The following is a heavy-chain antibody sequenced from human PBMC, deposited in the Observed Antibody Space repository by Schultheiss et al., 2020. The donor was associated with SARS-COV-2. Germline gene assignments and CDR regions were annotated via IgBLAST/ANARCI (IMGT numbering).Heavy chain of an antibody. V-gene: IGHV4-38-2*01. CDR2: VYNSGTT. D-gene: IGHD6-19*01. Sequence: SETLSLTCAVSGYSISSGYYWSWIRQPPGKGLEWIGCVYNSGTTNYSPSLESRVTISMDTSKNQFSLKLNSVTAADTAVYYCARHGYGQWLFDYWGQGPLVTVSS. J-gene: IGHJ4*02. CDR1: GYSISSGYY. CDR3: ARHGYGQWLFDY.